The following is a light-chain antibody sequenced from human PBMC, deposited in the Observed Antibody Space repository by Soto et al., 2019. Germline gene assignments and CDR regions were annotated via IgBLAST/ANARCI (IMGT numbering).Light chain of an antibody. J-gene: IGLJ1*01. CDR3: SSYTSTSTLYV. V-gene: IGLV2-14*03. CDR1: SSDIGGYNY. Sequence: QSALTQPASVSGSPGXXXXISCTGTSSDIGGYNYVSWYQQLPGKVPKLIIYDVSNRPSGVSDRFSGSKSGNAASLTISGLQAEDEADYYCSSYTSTSTLYVFGTGTKVTVL. CDR2: DVS.